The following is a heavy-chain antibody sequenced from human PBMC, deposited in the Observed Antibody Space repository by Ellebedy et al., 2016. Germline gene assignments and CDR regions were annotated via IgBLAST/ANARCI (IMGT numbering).Heavy chain of an antibody. D-gene: IGHD3-3*01. CDR2: IWYDGSNK. V-gene: IGHV3-33*08. J-gene: IGHJ6*02. Sequence: GESLKISCAASGFTFSSYGMHWVRQAPGKGLEWVAVIWYDGSNKYYADSVKGRFTISRDNSKNTLYLQMNSLRAEDTAVYYCARDLDDFWSGYYKSYYYGIDVWGQGTTVTVSS. CDR3: ARDLDDFWSGYYKSYYYGIDV. CDR1: GFTFSSYG.